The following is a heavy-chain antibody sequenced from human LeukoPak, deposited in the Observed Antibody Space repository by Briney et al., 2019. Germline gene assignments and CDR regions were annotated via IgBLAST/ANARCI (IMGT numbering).Heavy chain of an antibody. V-gene: IGHV3-30*04. CDR2: ISTDGRDK. D-gene: IGHD6-13*01. CDR1: GFTFSGYA. J-gene: IGHJ4*02. CDR3: ARDVRAAADYYFDY. Sequence: GRSLRLSCAASGFTFSGYAMHWVRQAPGKGLEWVAVISTDGRDKHNADSVKGRFTISRDNSKNTLYVQMTSLTAEDTAIYYCARDVRAAADYYFDYWGQGTPVIVSS.